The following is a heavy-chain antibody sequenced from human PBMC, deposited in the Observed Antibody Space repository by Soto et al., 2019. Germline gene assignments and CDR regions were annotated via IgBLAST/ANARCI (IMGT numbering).Heavy chain of an antibody. J-gene: IGHJ4*02. V-gene: IGHV3-30*18. CDR3: AKDLTDYGDYVGVDY. D-gene: IGHD4-17*01. Sequence: QVQLVESGGGVVQPGRSLRLSCAASGFTFSSYGMHWVRQAPGKGLEWVAVISYDGSNKYYADSVKGRFTISRDNSKKTLYLQMNSLRAEDTAWYYCAKDLTDYGDYVGVDYWGQGTLVTVSS. CDR2: ISYDGSNK. CDR1: GFTFSSYG.